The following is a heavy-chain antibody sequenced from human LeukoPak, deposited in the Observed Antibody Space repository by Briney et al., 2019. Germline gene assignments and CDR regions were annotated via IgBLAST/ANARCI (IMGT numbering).Heavy chain of an antibody. CDR3: ARVGDDIRYYYYMDV. Sequence: GGSLRLSCEAPGFTFSSSWMHWVRQAPGKGLVGSSRINTDGSTTTYADSLKGRFTISRDNAKNTLYLQMNSLRAEDTAVYYCARVGDDIRYYYYMDVWGKGTTVTISS. CDR2: INTDGSTT. CDR1: GFTFSSSW. J-gene: IGHJ6*03. V-gene: IGHV3-74*03. D-gene: IGHD3-9*01.